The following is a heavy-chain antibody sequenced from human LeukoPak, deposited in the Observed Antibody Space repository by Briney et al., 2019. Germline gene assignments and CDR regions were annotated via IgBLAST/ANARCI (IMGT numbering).Heavy chain of an antibody. CDR3: AKSGGYSLIDY. V-gene: IGHV4-39*01. CDR1: GASISGSGYY. CDR2: IYSSGST. D-gene: IGHD1-26*01. Sequence: SETLSLTCTVSGASISGSGYYRGWIRQPPGKGLEWIGSIYSSGSTYYNASLQSRVTISIETSKNQISLRLNSVTAADTAMYYCAKSGGYSLIDYWGQGTLVTVSS. J-gene: IGHJ4*02.